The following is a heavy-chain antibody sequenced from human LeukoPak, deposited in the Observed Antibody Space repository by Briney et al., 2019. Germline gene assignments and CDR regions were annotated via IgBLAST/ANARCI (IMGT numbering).Heavy chain of an antibody. CDR1: GYSFTSYW. CDR2: IYPGDSDT. V-gene: IGHV5-51*01. J-gene: IGHJ4*02. Sequence: GESLKISCKGSGYSFTSYWIGWVRQMPGKGLEWMGIIYPGDSDTRYSPSIQGQVTISADKSISTAYLQWSSLKASDTAMYYCARVQSSGWYLASYFDYWGQGTLVTISS. D-gene: IGHD6-19*01. CDR3: ARVQSSGWYLASYFDY.